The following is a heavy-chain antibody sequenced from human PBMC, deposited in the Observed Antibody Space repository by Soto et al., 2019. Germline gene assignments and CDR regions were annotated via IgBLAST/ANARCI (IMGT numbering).Heavy chain of an antibody. CDR1: GYTFTSYG. CDR2: ISDYNGNT. V-gene: IGHV1-18*01. CDR3: AGGVRQQPTGSFDY. J-gene: IGHJ4*02. D-gene: IGHD6-13*01. Sequence: QVQLVQSGAEVKKPGASVKVSCKASGYTFTSYGISWVRQAPGQGLEWMGWISDYNGNTNYAQKLQGRVTMTTDTSTSTDYMELRSLRSDDTALYYCAGGVRQQPTGSFDYWGQGTLVTVSS.